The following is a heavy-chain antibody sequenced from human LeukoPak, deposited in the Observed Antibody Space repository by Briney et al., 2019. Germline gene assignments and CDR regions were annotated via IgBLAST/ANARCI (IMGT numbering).Heavy chain of an antibody. D-gene: IGHD1-26*01. Sequence: SVKVSCKASGGTFSSYAISWVRQAPGQGLEWMGGIIPIFGTATYAQKFQGRVTITADESTSTAYMELSSLRSEDTAVYYCASSKSGSYLNYFDYWGQGTLVTVSS. J-gene: IGHJ4*02. CDR1: GGTFSSYA. CDR3: ASSKSGSYLNYFDY. CDR2: IIPIFGTA. V-gene: IGHV1-69*01.